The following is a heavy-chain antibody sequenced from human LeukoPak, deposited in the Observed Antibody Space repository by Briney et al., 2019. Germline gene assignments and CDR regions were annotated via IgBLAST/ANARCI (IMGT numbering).Heavy chain of an antibody. CDR1: GFTFSNYA. J-gene: IGHJ4*02. CDR3: ARQLGYCSDGSCYFDY. D-gene: IGHD2-15*01. CDR2: ISGSGGRT. V-gene: IGHV3-23*01. Sequence: GGSLRLSCAASGFTFSNYAMSRVRQAPGRGLEWVAAISGSGGRTYYADSVKGRFTISRDNSKNTLHLQMNSLRAEDTAVYHCARQLGYCSDGSCYFDYWGQGTLVTVSS.